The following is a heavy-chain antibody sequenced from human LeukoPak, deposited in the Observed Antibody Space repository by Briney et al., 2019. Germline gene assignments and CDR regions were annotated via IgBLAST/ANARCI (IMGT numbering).Heavy chain of an antibody. Sequence: PSETLSLTWSVSGGSTNSYYWSWIRQSGGKGLEWIGRIYSSGSTVYNPSLNSRLTMSIDTSKNQFSLTLKSVTATDTAVYYCARVKASSTSWTFDQWGQGALVTVSS. V-gene: IGHV4-4*07. CDR2: IYSSGST. CDR1: GGSTNSYY. CDR3: ARVKASSTSWTFDQ. J-gene: IGHJ4*02. D-gene: IGHD2-2*01.